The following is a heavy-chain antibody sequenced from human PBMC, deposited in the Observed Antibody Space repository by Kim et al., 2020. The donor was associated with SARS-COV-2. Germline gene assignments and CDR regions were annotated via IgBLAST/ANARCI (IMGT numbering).Heavy chain of an antibody. CDR3: ARGGRRDSNYGAY. Sequence: SVKVSCKASGGTFSSYAISWVRQAPGQGLEWMGGIIPIFGTANYAQKFQGRVTITAGESTSTAYMELSSLRSEDTAVYYCARGGRRDSNYGAYWGQGTLVTVSS. CDR1: GGTFSSYA. J-gene: IGHJ4*02. CDR2: IIPIFGTA. D-gene: IGHD4-4*01. V-gene: IGHV1-69*13.